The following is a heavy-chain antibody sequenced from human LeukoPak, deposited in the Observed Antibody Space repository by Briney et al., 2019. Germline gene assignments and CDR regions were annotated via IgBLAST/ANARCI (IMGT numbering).Heavy chain of an antibody. CDR2: ISPDSNYK. V-gene: IGHV3-21*01. Sequence: GGSLRLSCAASGFTFSTYSMNWLRLAPGKGLKWVSSISPDSNYKYYVDSVKGRFTISRDNAKSSLYLQMNSLRAEDTAVYYCVRGGYRGFDYEYWGQGTLVTVSS. J-gene: IGHJ4*02. CDR3: VRGGYRGFDYEY. CDR1: GFTFSTYS. D-gene: IGHD5-12*01.